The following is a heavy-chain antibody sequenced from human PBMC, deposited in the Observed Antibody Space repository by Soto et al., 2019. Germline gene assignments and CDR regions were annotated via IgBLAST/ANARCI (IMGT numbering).Heavy chain of an antibody. CDR2: INPNSGGT. V-gene: IGHV1-2*02. J-gene: IGHJ3*02. Sequence: ASVKVSCKASGYTFTGYYMHWVRQAPGQGLEWMGWINPNSGGTNYAQKFQGRVTMTRDTSISTAYMELSRLRSDDTAVYYCARDPSWEASFDIWGQGTMVTVSS. CDR1: GYTFTGYY. CDR3: ARDPSWEASFDI. D-gene: IGHD1-26*01.